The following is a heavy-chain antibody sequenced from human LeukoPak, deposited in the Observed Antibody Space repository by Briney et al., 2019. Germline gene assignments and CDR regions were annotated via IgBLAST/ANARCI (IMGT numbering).Heavy chain of an antibody. CDR1: GGSFSGYY. V-gene: IGHV4-4*07. CDR2: IYTSGST. Sequence: SETLSLTCAVYGGSFSGYYWSWIRQPAGKGLEWIGRIYTSGSTNYNPSLKSRVTISVDTSKNQFSLKLSSVTAADTAVYYCARENGLRYLGGVDYWGQGTLVTVSS. D-gene: IGHD3-9*01. CDR3: ARENGLRYLGGVDY. J-gene: IGHJ4*02.